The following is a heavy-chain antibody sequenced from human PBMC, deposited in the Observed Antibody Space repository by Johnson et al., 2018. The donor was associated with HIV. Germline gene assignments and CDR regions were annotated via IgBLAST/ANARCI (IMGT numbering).Heavy chain of an antibody. CDR1: EFSFSTYA. J-gene: IGHJ3*02. V-gene: IGHV3-30-3*02. D-gene: IGHD6-6*01. CDR2: ISSDGSAK. CDR3: AKDCQWGSSTQGAFDI. Sequence: QVQLMESGGGVVQPGRSLRLSCAASEFSFSTYAMHWVRQAPGKGLEWVAVISSDGSAKYYADSVKGPFTISRDNSKNTLYLQLNTLRAADTAVYYCAKDCQWGSSTQGAFDIWGQGTMVTVSS.